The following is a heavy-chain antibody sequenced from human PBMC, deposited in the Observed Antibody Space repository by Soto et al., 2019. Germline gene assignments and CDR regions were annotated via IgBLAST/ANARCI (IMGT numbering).Heavy chain of an antibody. D-gene: IGHD2-8*01. Sequence: GASVKVSCKASGDTFTSYYMHWVRQAPGQGLEWMGIINPSGGITTYAQKFQGRVTMTRDTSTSTVYMELSSLRSDDTAVYFCGREGTNYYFDYWGQGTLVTV. V-gene: IGHV1-46*01. CDR1: GDTFTSYY. J-gene: IGHJ4*02. CDR2: INPSGGIT. CDR3: GREGTNYYFDY.